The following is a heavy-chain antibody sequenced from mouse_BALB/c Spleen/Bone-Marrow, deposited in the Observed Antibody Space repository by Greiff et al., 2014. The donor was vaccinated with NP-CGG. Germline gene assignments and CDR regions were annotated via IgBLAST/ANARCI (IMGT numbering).Heavy chain of an antibody. V-gene: IGHV1-7*01. CDR2: INPSTGYT. CDR3: ARQITTVDYAMDY. Sequence: VKLMESGAELAKPGASVKMSCKASGYTFTSYWMHWVKQRPGQGLEWIGYINPSTGYTEYNQKFKDKATLTADKFSSTAYMQLSSLTSEDSAVYYCARQITTVDYAMDYWGQGTSVTVSS. D-gene: IGHD1-1*01. CDR1: GYTFTSYW. J-gene: IGHJ4*01.